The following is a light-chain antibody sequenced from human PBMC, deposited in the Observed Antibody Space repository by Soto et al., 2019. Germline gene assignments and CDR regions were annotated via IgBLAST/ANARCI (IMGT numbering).Light chain of an antibody. V-gene: IGKV1-9*01. CDR3: QQVYVYPST. J-gene: IGKJ4*01. CDR2: AAS. Sequence: IQLTQSPSSLSASVGDRVTITCRVSQGISSYLGWYQQKPGKAPNLLIYAASTLQSGVPSRFSGGGSGTDFTLTISSLQPEDFATYYCQQVYVYPSTFGGGTKVEIK. CDR1: QGISSY.